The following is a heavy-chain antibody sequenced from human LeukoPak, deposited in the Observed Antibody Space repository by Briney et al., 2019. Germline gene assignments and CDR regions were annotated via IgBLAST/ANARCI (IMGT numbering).Heavy chain of an antibody. CDR1: GFTFSSYG. J-gene: IGHJ4*02. CDR3: AKDSTHYRVWDDYDSAGLTY. CDR2: IPYDGSNK. V-gene: IGHV3-30*02. Sequence: PGGSLRLSCAASGFTFSSYGMHWVRQAPGKGLEWVAFIPYDGSNKYYADSMKGRVTISRDNSKNTLYLQMNSLRAEDTAVYYCAKDSTHYRVWDDYDSAGLTYWGQGTLVTVSS. D-gene: IGHD3-22*01.